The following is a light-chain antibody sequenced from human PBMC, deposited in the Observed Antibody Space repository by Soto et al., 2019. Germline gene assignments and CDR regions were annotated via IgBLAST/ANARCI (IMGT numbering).Light chain of an antibody. CDR2: GAS. V-gene: IGKV3-20*01. Sequence: EIVLTQSPGTLSLSPGEMATLSCRASQSVSSSYLAWYQQKPGQAPRLLIYGASSRATGNPDRFSGSGSGTDFTLTISRREHEDFAVYYCQQYGSSPPITVGEGTRLEIK. CDR1: QSVSSSY. J-gene: IGKJ5*01. CDR3: QQYGSSPPIT.